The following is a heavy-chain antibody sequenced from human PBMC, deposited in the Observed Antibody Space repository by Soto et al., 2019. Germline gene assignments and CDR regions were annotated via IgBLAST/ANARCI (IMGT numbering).Heavy chain of an antibody. V-gene: IGHV4-59*01. J-gene: IGHJ6*03. CDR1: GGSISSYY. CDR3: ARESDLTSSGYDSYYYYYMDV. Sequence: SETLSLTCTVSGGSISSYYWSWIRQPPGKGLEWIGYIYYSGSTNYNPSLKSLVTISVDTSKNQFSLKLSSVTAADTAVYYCARESDLTSSGYDSYYYYYMDVWGKGTTVTVSS. CDR2: IYYSGST. D-gene: IGHD5-12*01.